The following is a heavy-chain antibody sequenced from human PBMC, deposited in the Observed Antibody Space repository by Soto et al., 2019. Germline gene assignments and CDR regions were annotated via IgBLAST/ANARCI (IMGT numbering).Heavy chain of an antibody. CDR2: INYSGRT. D-gene: IGHD1-26*01. Sequence: SETLSLTCTVSGGSISSYYWSWIRQPPGKGLEWIGYINYSGRTNYNPSLKSRVTISVDTSKNQFSLKVSSVTAADTAVYYCARANSGSYTFDYWGQGTLVTVSS. J-gene: IGHJ4*02. V-gene: IGHV4-59*01. CDR3: ARANSGSYTFDY. CDR1: GGSISSYY.